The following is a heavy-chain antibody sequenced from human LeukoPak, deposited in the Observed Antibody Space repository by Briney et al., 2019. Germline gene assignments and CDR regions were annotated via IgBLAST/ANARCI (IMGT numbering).Heavy chain of an antibody. Sequence: SETLSLTCAVYGGSFSGYYWSWIRQPPGKGLEWIGEINHSGSTNYNPSLKSRVTMSVDTSKNQFSLKLSSVTAADTAVYYCAREHYGDYSFDYWGQGTLVTVSS. D-gene: IGHD4-17*01. J-gene: IGHJ4*02. CDR3: AREHYGDYSFDY. CDR1: GGSFSGYY. CDR2: INHSGST. V-gene: IGHV4-34*01.